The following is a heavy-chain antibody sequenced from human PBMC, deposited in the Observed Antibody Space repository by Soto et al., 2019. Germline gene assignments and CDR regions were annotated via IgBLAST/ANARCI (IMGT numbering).Heavy chain of an antibody. CDR1: GFTVSSNH. D-gene: IGHD3-22*01. V-gene: IGHV3-53*01. J-gene: IGHJ4*02. CDR3: ARARGYYDSSRYSVYYFDY. Sequence: EVQLVESGGGLIQPGGSLRLSCAASGFTVSSNHMNWVRQAPGKGLEWVSVIYSGGSTYYADSVKGRFTISRDNSKNTLYLQMNSLRAEDTAVFYCARARGYYDSSRYSVYYFDYWGQGTLVTVSS. CDR2: IYSGGST.